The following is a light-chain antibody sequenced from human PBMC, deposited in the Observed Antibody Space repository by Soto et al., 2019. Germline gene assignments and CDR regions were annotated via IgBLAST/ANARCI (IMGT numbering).Light chain of an antibody. CDR2: DAS. Sequence: EIVLTQSPATLSLSPGERATLSCRASQSVSSYLAWYQQKPVQAPRLHNYDASNMSTGIPARLSGSGPGTDFTLTSSILEPEDFAVYYCQQRSNWPHTFGQGTKLEIK. J-gene: IGKJ2*01. V-gene: IGKV3-11*01. CDR1: QSVSSY. CDR3: QQRSNWPHT.